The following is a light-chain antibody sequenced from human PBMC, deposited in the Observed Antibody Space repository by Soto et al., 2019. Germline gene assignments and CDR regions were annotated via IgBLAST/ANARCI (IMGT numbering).Light chain of an antibody. V-gene: IGKV3-15*01. CDR2: GAS. CDR1: QSVGSS. Sequence: EIVMTQSPATLSVSPGERATLSCRASQSVGSSLAWYQQKRGQAPRLLIHGASTRATGIPARFSGSGSGTEFTLTISSLQSEDFAVYYCQQYNNWLSFGGGTKVESK. J-gene: IGKJ4*01. CDR3: QQYNNWLS.